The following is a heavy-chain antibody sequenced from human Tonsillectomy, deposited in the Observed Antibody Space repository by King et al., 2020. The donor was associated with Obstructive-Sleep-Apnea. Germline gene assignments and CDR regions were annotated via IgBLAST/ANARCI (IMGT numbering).Heavy chain of an antibody. V-gene: IGHV3-30*04. D-gene: IGHD6-13*01. J-gene: IGHJ4*02. Sequence: VQLVESGGGVVQPGGSLRLSCAASGFPFSTYTLHWVRQAPGKGLEWVAFISYDGNDKYITGSGKGRFTISRDNSKNTLFLQMDSLRGEDTAVYYCARGEDLGCSWYFPRYYFDYWGQGTLVTVSS. CDR3: ARGEDLGCSWYFPRYYFDY. CDR2: ISYDGNDK. CDR1: GFPFSTYT.